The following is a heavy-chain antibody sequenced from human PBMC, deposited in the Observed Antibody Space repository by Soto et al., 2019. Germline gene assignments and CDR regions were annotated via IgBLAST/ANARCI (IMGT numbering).Heavy chain of an antibody. Sequence: QVQLVQSGSEVKMPGSSVKVSCKTSGGTFSRHAINWVRQAPGQGLEWMGGIIPLFGTTNYAQKFKGRVTIRADESTSLVYMELSSLTSVDAAVYYCARAAIHGSSWSFWFGPWGQGTLVTVSS. CDR2: IIPLFGTT. CDR1: GGTFSRHA. V-gene: IGHV1-69*01. CDR3: ARAAIHGSSWSFWFGP. D-gene: IGHD6-13*01. J-gene: IGHJ5*02.